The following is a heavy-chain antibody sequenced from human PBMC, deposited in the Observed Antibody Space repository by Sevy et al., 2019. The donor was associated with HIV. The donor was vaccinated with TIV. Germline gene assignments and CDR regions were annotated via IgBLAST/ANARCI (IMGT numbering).Heavy chain of an antibody. J-gene: IGHJ3*02. V-gene: IGHV4-39*01. CDR1: GASIRDSSYY. Sequence: ETLSLTCTVSGASIRDSSYYWAWIRQPPGKGLEWIGNIYSYGETYYNSSLKSRVTISVDTSKNQFSLSLTSVTAADTAIYFCARSMEQQLDAFDIWGQGTMVTVSS. D-gene: IGHD6-13*01. CDR3: ARSMEQQLDAFDI. CDR2: IYSYGET.